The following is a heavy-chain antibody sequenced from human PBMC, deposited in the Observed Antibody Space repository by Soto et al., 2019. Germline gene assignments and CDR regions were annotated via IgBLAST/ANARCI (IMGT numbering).Heavy chain of an antibody. D-gene: IGHD4-4*01. CDR1: GFTFSGYT. J-gene: IGHJ3*02. CDR3: ARDLVANDYSNYHDAFAI. Sequence: EVQLVESGGGLVKPGGSLRLSCAASGFTFSGYTMNWFRQAPGKGLEWVSYISSKSIYIYYADSVKGRFTISRDNAKNSLHLQMNGLRAEDTAVYYCARDLVANDYSNYHDAFAIWCQGTMVTVSS. V-gene: IGHV3-21*01. CDR2: ISSKSIYI.